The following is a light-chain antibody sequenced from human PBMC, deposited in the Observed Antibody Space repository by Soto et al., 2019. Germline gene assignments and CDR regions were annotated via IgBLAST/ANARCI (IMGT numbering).Light chain of an antibody. CDR3: QQYYSYPPT. CDR2: AAS. CDR1: QSISSY. Sequence: DIQKTQSPSSLSASVRDRVTMTFLASQSISSYLNWYQQKPGKAPKLLIYAASSLQGGVPSRFSGSGSGTDFTLTISCLQSEDFATYYCQQYYSYPPTFGQGTKVDI. J-gene: IGKJ1*01. V-gene: IGKV1-39*01.